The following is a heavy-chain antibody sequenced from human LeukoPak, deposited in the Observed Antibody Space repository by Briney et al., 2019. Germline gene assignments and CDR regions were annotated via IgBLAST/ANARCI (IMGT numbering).Heavy chain of an antibody. Sequence: PSETLSLTCAVSGGSISSTTWWSWVRQSPGKGLEWIGYIYNDGSTKYNPSLKSRVTISINVSKNQFSLKLNSVTDADTALYYCAREGTSTHRMDVWGQGTTVTVS. CDR2: IYNDGST. D-gene: IGHD1-14*01. CDR3: AREGTSTHRMDV. J-gene: IGHJ6*02. CDR1: GGSISSTTW. V-gene: IGHV4-4*02.